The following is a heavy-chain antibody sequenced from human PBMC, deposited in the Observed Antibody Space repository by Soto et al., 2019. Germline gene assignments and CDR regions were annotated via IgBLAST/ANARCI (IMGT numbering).Heavy chain of an antibody. D-gene: IGHD3-22*01. V-gene: IGHV3-48*02. Sequence: PGGSLRLSCTASGFTLSTYSINRVRQAPGKGLEWVSYISSSSSTIFYTESVKGRFTVSRDNAKNFLYLQMNNLRDEDTAVYSYSRPSLYCDSRGPPAYRGQGTSVPVSS. CDR3: SRPSLYCDSRGPPAY. CDR2: ISSSSSTI. J-gene: IGHJ4*02. CDR1: GFTLSTYS.